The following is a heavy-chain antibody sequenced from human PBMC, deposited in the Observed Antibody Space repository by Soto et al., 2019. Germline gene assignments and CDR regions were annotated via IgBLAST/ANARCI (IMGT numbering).Heavy chain of an antibody. D-gene: IGHD3-9*01. CDR2: ISSSGSTI. Sequence: QVQLVESGGGLVKPGGSLRLSCAASGFTFSDYHMSWIRQAPGKGLEWVSYISSSGSTIYYADSVKGRFTISRDNAKNSLYLQMNSLRAEDTAVYYCARRLRYFDWLLKGNDAFDIWCQETMVTVSS. V-gene: IGHV3-11*01. CDR1: GFTFSDYH. CDR3: ARRLRYFDWLLKGNDAFDI. J-gene: IGHJ3*02.